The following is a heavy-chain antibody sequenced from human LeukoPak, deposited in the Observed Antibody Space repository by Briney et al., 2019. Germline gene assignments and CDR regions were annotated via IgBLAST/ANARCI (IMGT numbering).Heavy chain of an antibody. D-gene: IGHD5-24*01. Sequence: ASVTVSCKASGGTFGTYAISWVRQAPGQGLEWMGRLIPILGIANYAQKFQGRVTITADTSTSTAYMVLSSLRSEDTAVYYCARVAQGYGSTLFDYWGQGTLVTVSS. CDR3: ARVAQGYGSTLFDY. CDR1: GGTFGTYA. CDR2: LIPILGIA. J-gene: IGHJ4*02. V-gene: IGHV1-69*04.